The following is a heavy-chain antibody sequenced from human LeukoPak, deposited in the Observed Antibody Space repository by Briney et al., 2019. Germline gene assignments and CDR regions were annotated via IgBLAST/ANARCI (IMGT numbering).Heavy chain of an antibody. Sequence: SDTLSLTCTVSGYSISSGYYWGWTRPPPGKGLEWIGSIYHSGSTYYNPSLKSRDTISVDTSKNQFSLKLSSVTAAGTAVYYCARDYDTDTIRSGDPRGYYYMDVWGKGTTVTISS. CDR1: GYSISSGYY. CDR2: IYHSGST. D-gene: IGHD3-9*01. CDR3: ARDYDTDTIRSGDPRGYYYMDV. V-gene: IGHV4-38-2*02. J-gene: IGHJ6*03.